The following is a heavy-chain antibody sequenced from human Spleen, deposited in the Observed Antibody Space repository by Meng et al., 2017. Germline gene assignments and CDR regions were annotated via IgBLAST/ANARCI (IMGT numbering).Heavy chain of an antibody. CDR2: ISSSGSTI. CDR3: AREYYDSSGYYFDAFDI. Sequence: GESLKISCAASGFTFSSYEMNWVRQAPGKGLEWVSYISSSGSTIYYADSVKGRFTISRDNAKNSLYLQMNSLRAEDTAVYYCAREYYDSSGYYFDAFDIWGQGTMVTVSS. V-gene: IGHV3-48*03. D-gene: IGHD3-22*01. CDR1: GFTFSSYE. J-gene: IGHJ3*02.